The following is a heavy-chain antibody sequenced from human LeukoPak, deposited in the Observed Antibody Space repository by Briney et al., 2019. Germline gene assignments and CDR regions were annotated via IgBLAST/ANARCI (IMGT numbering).Heavy chain of an antibody. J-gene: IGHJ3*02. CDR3: ARAWSRVDAFDI. V-gene: IGHV3-74*01. Sequence: GGSLRLSCAASGFTFSSYWMHWVRQAPGKGLVWVSRINSDGSSTSYADSVKGRFTISRDNAKNTLYLQMNSLRAEDTAIYFCARAWSRVDAFDIWGQGTTVTVSS. CDR2: INSDGSST. CDR1: GFTFSSYW. D-gene: IGHD2-8*02.